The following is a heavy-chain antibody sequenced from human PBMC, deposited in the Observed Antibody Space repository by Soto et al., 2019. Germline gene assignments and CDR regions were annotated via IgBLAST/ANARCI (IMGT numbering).Heavy chain of an antibody. CDR3: ARHSLALRKNNWFDP. V-gene: IGHV4-39*01. D-gene: IGHD3-3*02. Sequence: SETLSLTCTVSGDSIISSDFYWGWVRQPPGKGLEWIGSIFYLGSSYYNPSLKSRVTMSVDTSKNQFSLRLRSVTAADTALYFCARHSLALRKNNWFDPWGQGTLVTVSS. J-gene: IGHJ5*02. CDR1: GDSIISSDFY. CDR2: IFYLGSS.